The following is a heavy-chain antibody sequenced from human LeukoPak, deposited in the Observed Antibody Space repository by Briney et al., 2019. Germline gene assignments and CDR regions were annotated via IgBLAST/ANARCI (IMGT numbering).Heavy chain of an antibody. J-gene: IGHJ4*02. CDR2: ISSNGGST. D-gene: IGHD3-3*01. CDR3: ARDNDFWSGYYVY. CDR1: GFTFSSYA. Sequence: PGGYLRLYCAASGFTFSSYAMHWVRQAPGQGLEYISAISSNGGSTYYANSVKGRFTISRDNSKNTLYLQMGSLRAEDMAVYYCARDNDFWSGYYVYWGQGTLVTVSS. V-gene: IGHV3-64*01.